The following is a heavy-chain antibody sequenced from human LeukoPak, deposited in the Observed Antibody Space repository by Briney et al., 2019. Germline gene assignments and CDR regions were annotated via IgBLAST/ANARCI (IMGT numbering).Heavy chain of an antibody. CDR2: IIQDGSEK. CDR1: GFTFSSYW. J-gene: IGHJ4*02. V-gene: IGHV3-7*01. Sequence: PGGSLRLSCAASGFTFSSYWMSWVRQAPGKGLEWVANIIQDGSEKYYVDSVKGRFTISRDNAKNSLYLQMDSLRAEDTAIYYCATLRWGSGLFAGDYWGQGTLVTVSS. D-gene: IGHD6-19*01. CDR3: ATLRWGSGLFAGDY.